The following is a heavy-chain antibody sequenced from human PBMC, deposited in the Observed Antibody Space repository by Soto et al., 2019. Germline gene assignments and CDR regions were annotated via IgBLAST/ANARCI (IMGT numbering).Heavy chain of an antibody. CDR3: ASLKARGSGSYSPSYYYYYMDV. V-gene: IGHV4-34*01. D-gene: IGHD3-10*01. J-gene: IGHJ6*03. CDR2: INHSEST. Sequence: SETLSLTCAVYGGSFSGYYWSWIRQPPGKGLEWIGEINHSESTNYNPSLKSRVTISVDTSKNQFSLKLSSVTAADTAVYYCASLKARGSGSYSPSYYYYYMDVWGKGTTVTVSS. CDR1: GGSFSGYY.